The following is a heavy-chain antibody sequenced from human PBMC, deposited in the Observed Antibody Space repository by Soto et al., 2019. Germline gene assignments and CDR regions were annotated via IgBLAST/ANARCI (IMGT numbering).Heavy chain of an antibody. Sequence: QVQLVQSGAEVKKPGSSVKVSCKASGGTFSSYAISWVRQAPGQGLEWMGGIIPIFGTANYAQKFQGRVTITAGESTSTAYMELSSLRSEDTAVYYCARRQYDFWSGYYDHYYYGMDVWGQGPTVTVSS. J-gene: IGHJ6*02. D-gene: IGHD3-3*01. CDR3: ARRQYDFWSGYYDHYYYGMDV. V-gene: IGHV1-69*12. CDR1: GGTFSSYA. CDR2: IIPIFGTA.